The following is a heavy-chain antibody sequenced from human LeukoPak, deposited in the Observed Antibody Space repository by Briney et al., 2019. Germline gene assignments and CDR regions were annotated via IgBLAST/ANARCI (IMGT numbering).Heavy chain of an antibody. CDR2: IYYSGST. CDR1: GGSFSSGSYY. CDR3: AREVAYCGGDCYLGSDAFDI. D-gene: IGHD2-21*02. J-gene: IGHJ3*02. Sequence: SETLSLTCTVSGGSFSSGSYYWSWIRQPPGKGLEWIGYIYYSGSTNYNPSLKSRVTISVDTSKNQFSLKLSSVTAADTAVYYCAREVAYCGGDCYLGSDAFDIWGQGTMVTVSS. V-gene: IGHV4-61*01.